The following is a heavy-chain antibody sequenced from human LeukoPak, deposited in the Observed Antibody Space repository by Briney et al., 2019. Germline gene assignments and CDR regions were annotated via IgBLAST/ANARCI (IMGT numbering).Heavy chain of an antibody. D-gene: IGHD3-10*01. V-gene: IGHV1-46*01. Sequence: GASVKVSCKASGYTFTNYYIHWVRQAPGQGLEWMGLINPSGGTTNCAQKFQGRVTMTRDMSTTTVYMHLSSLRSEDTAVYYCARVSSVSSYRPFDYWGQGSLVTVSS. CDR1: GYTFTNYY. CDR2: INPSGGTT. CDR3: ARVSSVSSYRPFDY. J-gene: IGHJ4*02.